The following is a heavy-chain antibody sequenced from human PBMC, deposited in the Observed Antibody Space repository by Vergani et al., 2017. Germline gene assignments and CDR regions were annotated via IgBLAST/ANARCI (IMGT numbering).Heavy chain of an antibody. V-gene: IGHV3-NL1*01. CDR1: GFTFSSYS. CDR3: AKKGGSLYYYGVDV. D-gene: IGHD1-26*01. CDR2: ISSSGDST. Sequence: VQLVESGGGLVKPGGSLRLSCAASGFTFSSYSMNWVRQAPGKGLEWVSFISSSGDSTYYADSVRGRFTISRDNSKNTLFLQMNGLRPEDTGTYFCAKKGGSLYYYGVDVWGQGTTITVSS. J-gene: IGHJ6*02.